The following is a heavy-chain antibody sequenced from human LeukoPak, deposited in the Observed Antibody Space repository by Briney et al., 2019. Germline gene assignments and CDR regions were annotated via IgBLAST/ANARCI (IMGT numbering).Heavy chain of an antibody. J-gene: IGHJ6*02. CDR1: GFTISGFY. Sequence: GGSLRLSCAASGFTISGFYMTWVRQAPGKGLEWVSVINSGGGTYYADSVRGRFTISRDNSKNTLYLQMNSLRAEDTAVYYCAKDLVNGEQQLVLPTYYYYYGMDVWGQGTTVTVSS. CDR2: INSGGGT. D-gene: IGHD6-13*01. V-gene: IGHV3-66*01. CDR3: AKDLVNGEQQLVLPTYYYYYGMDV.